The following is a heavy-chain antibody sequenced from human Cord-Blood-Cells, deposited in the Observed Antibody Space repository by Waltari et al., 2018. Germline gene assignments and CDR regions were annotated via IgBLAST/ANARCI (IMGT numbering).Heavy chain of an antibody. V-gene: IGHV4-34*01. CDR3: ARGTTIVVVPAARYWYFDL. CDR2: INHSGST. D-gene: IGHD2-2*01. J-gene: IGHJ2*01. Sequence: QVQLQQWGAGLLKPSETLSLTCAVYGGSFSGYYWSWIRQPPGKGLEWIGEINHSGSTNYNPSIKSRVTISVDTSKNQFSLKLSSVTAADTAVYYCARGTTIVVVPAARYWYFDLWGRGTLVTVSS. CDR1: GGSFSGYY.